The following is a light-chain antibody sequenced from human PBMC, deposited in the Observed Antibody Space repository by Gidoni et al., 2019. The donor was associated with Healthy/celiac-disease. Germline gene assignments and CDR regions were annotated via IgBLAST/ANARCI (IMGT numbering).Light chain of an antibody. CDR3: QQLKT. CDR1: QSISSW. V-gene: IGKV1-5*03. Sequence: DIQMTQSPSTLSASVGDRVTITCRASQSISSWLAWYQQKPGKAPKLLIYKASSLESGVPSRFSGRGSGTEFTLTISSLQPDDFATYYCQQLKTFGQGTKVEIK. J-gene: IGKJ1*01. CDR2: KAS.